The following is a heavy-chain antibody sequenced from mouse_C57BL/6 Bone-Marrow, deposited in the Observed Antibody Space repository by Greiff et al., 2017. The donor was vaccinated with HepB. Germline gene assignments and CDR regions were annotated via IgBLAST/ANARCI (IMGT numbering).Heavy chain of an antibody. D-gene: IGHD3-2*02. J-gene: IGHJ4*01. CDR2: IYPRSGNT. CDR1: GYTFTSYG. CDR3: AREAQRFYYY. Sequence: VQLQESGAELARPGASVKLSCKASGYTFTSYGISWVKQRTGQGLEWIGEIYPRSGNTYYNEKFKGKATLTADKSSSTAYMELRSLTSEDSAVYFCAREAQRFYYYWGQGTSVTVSS. V-gene: IGHV1-81*01.